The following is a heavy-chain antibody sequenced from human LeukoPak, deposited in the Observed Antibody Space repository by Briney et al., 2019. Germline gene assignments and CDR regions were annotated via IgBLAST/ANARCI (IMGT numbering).Heavy chain of an antibody. V-gene: IGHV3-23*01. Sequence: PGGSLRLSCEASGFNFSDYGMNWVRQAPGKGLEWVSGITASARTTYYADSVKGRFTIYSDNSSNTLSLQMSSLRAEDTAVYYCAKDLDGSGMYGGTDSWGQGTPVTVSS. CDR1: GFNFSDYG. J-gene: IGHJ5*01. D-gene: IGHD6-19*01. CDR2: ITASARTT. CDR3: AKDLDGSGMYGGTDS.